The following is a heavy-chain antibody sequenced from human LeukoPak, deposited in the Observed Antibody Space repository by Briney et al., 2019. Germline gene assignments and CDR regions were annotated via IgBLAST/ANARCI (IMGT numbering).Heavy chain of an antibody. CDR1: GFTFSSYA. Sequence: GRSLRLSCAASGFTFSSYAMHWARQAPGKGLEWVAVISYDGSNKYYADSVKGRFTISRDNSKNTLYLQMNSLRAEDTAVYYCASDKRLDPWGQGTLVTVSS. J-gene: IGHJ5*02. V-gene: IGHV3-30*04. CDR2: ISYDGSNK. CDR3: ASDKRLDP. D-gene: IGHD3-9*01.